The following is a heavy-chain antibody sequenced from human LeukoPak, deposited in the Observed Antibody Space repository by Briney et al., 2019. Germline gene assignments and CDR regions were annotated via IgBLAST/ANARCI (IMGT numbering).Heavy chain of an antibody. Sequence: PGGSLRLSCAASGFTFDDYAMHWVRQAPGKGREWVSCISWNSCSIGYADSVKGRFTISRDNAKNSLYLQMNSLRAEDTALYYCASLYTGSNRYYYGSEALNYYSYYGMDVWGQGTTVTVSS. CDR2: ISWNSCSI. D-gene: IGHD3-10*01. CDR3: ASLYTGSNRYYYGSEALNYYSYYGMDV. J-gene: IGHJ6*02. V-gene: IGHV3-9*01. CDR1: GFTFDDYA.